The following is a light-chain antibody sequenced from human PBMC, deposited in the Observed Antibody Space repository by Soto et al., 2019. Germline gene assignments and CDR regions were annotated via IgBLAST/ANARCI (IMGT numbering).Light chain of an antibody. J-gene: IGKJ1*01. CDR1: QTVTSSY. V-gene: IGKV3-20*01. CDR3: QQYGSSPPT. Sequence: EIVLTQSPGTLSSSPGERVTLSCRASQTVTSSYLAWYQQKPGQAPRLLIYGASSRATGIPDRLSGSGSGTDFTLTISRLEPEDFAVYYCQQYGSSPPTFCQGTKVEI. CDR2: GAS.